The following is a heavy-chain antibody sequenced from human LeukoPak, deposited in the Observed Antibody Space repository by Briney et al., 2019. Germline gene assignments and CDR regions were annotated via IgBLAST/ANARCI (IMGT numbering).Heavy chain of an antibody. CDR1: GGSISSSNW. CDR2: IYHSGST. J-gene: IGHJ4*02. Sequence: PSGTLSLTCAVSGGSISSSNWWSWVRQPPGKGLEWIGEIYHSGSTNYNPSLKSRVTISVDTSKNQFSLKLSSVTAADTAVYYCARAGWLQTHGNFDYWGQGTLVTVSS. D-gene: IGHD5-24*01. V-gene: IGHV4-4*02. CDR3: ARAGWLQTHGNFDY.